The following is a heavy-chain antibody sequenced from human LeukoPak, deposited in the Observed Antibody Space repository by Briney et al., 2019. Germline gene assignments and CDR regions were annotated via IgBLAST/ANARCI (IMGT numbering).Heavy chain of an antibody. CDR3: ARDPNWPYYLDY. CDR2: INPNSGGT. CDR1: GYTFTGYH. D-gene: IGHD1-1*01. Sequence: GASVRVSCKASGYTFTGYHMHWVRQAPGQGLEWMGWINPNSGGTNYAQKFQGRVTMTRDTSISTAYMELSRLRSDDTAVYYCARDPNWPYYLDYWGQGTLVTVSS. V-gene: IGHV1-2*02. J-gene: IGHJ4*02.